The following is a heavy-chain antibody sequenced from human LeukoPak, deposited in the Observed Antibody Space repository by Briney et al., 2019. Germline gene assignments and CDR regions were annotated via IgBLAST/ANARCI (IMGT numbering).Heavy chain of an antibody. J-gene: IGHJ6*03. CDR2: IYHSGST. D-gene: IGHD3-3*01. V-gene: IGHV4-38-2*02. Sequence: SETLSLTCTVSGYSISSGYYWGWIRQPPGKGLEWIGSIYHSGSTYYNPSLKSRVTISVDTSKNQFSLKLSSVTAADTAVYYCARAYYDFWSGYYGVRYYMDVWGKGTTVTVSS. CDR3: ARAYYDFWSGYYGVRYYMDV. CDR1: GYSISSGYY.